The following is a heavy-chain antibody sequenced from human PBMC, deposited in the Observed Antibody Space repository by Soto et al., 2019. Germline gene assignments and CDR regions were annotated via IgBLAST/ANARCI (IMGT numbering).Heavy chain of an antibody. Sequence: PSETLSLTCTVSGGSINSYCWSWIRQPPGKGLEWIAYIFDSGNANYNPSLKSRVTISVDTSKNQFSLKLTSVTAADTAVYYCARHRRTTVAMFYFDNWGQGALVTVSS. CDR2: IFDSGNA. CDR3: ARHRRTTVAMFYFDN. V-gene: IGHV4-59*08. CDR1: GGSINSYC. J-gene: IGHJ4*02. D-gene: IGHD4-4*01.